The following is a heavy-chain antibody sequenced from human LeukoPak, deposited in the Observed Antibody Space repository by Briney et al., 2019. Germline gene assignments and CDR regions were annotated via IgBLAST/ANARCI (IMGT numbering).Heavy chain of an antibody. Sequence: SVKVSCKASGGTFSSYAISWVRQAPGQGLEWMGRIIPILGIANYAQKFQGRVTITADKSTSTAYMELSSLRSEDTAVYYCARVAYYGSGRYFDYWGQGTLVTVSS. J-gene: IGHJ4*02. CDR2: IIPILGIA. D-gene: IGHD3-10*01. CDR1: GGTFSSYA. V-gene: IGHV1-69*04. CDR3: ARVAYYGSGRYFDY.